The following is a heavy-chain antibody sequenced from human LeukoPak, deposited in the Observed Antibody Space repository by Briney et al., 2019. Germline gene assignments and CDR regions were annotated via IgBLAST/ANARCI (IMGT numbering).Heavy chain of an antibody. CDR2: ISSNGGST. V-gene: IGHV3-64*01. D-gene: IGHD4-17*01. CDR1: GFTFSSYA. CDR3: ARGAGDDYGDYVDAFDI. J-gene: IGHJ3*02. Sequence: PGGSLRLSCAASGFTFSSYAMHWVRQAPGKGLEYVSAISSNGGSTYYANSVKGRFTISRDNSKNTLYLQMGSLRAEDMAVYYCARGAGDDYGDYVDAFDIWGQGTMVTVSS.